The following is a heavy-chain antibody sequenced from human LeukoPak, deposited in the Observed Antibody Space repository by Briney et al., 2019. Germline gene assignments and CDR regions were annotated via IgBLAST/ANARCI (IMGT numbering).Heavy chain of an antibody. Sequence: GGSLRLSCAASGVTLSTYAMSWARQAPGKGLEWASGISSSGSGDNTYYADSVKGRFTISRDSSKNTLFLHMSTLRAEDTAIYYCAKDRTVGASYWYFDLWGRGTLVTVSS. CDR1: GVTLSTYA. J-gene: IGHJ2*01. D-gene: IGHD1-26*01. CDR3: AKDRTVGASYWYFDL. CDR2: ISSSGSGDNT. V-gene: IGHV3-23*01.